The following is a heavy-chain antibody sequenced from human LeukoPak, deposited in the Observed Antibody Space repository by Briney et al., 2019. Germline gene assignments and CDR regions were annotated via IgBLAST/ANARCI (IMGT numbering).Heavy chain of an antibody. J-gene: IGHJ4*02. Sequence: GGSLRLSCTASGFIFSSYSMNWVRPAPGKGLEWVSYISSSSSTIYYADSVKGRFTISRDNAKNSLYLQMNSLRDEDTAVYYCARDRTYCGGDCYSGYFDYWGQGTLVTVSS. CDR3: ARDRTYCGGDCYSGYFDY. V-gene: IGHV3-48*02. CDR1: GFIFSSYS. D-gene: IGHD2-21*02. CDR2: ISSSSSTI.